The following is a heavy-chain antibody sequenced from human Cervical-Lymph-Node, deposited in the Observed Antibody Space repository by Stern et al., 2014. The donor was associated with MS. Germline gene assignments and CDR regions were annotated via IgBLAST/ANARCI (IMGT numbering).Heavy chain of an antibody. CDR2: IFSNDKK. J-gene: IGHJ4*02. CDR3: ARIAAAGTAGYFDF. CDR1: GFSLSNARMG. Sequence: ESGPGLVKPTETLTLTCTVSGFSLSNARMGVSWIRQPPGKALEWLAHIFSNDKKSYSTSLKSRLSISKDTSKSQVVLPMTNMDPVDTATYYCARIAAAGTAGYFDFWGQGTLVTVSS. V-gene: IGHV2-26*01. D-gene: IGHD1-1*01.